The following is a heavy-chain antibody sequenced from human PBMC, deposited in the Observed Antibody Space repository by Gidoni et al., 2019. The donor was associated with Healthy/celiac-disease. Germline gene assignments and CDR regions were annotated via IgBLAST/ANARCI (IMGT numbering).Heavy chain of an antibody. CDR3: TTDRHSGYDPFDY. D-gene: IGHD5-12*01. CDR2: IKSKTDGGTT. J-gene: IGHJ4*02. Sequence: EVQLVESGGGLVKPGGSLRLSCEASGFTFSNAWMSWVRQAPGKGLEWVGRIKSKTDGGTTDYAAPVKGRFTISRDDSKNTLYLQMNSLKTEDTAVYYCTTDRHSGYDPFDYWGQGTLVTVSS. V-gene: IGHV3-15*01. CDR1: GFTFSNAW.